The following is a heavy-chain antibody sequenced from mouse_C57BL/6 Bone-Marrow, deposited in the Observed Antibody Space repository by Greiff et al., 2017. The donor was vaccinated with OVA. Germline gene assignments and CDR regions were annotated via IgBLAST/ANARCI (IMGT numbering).Heavy chain of an antibody. CDR3: VRQREYGSNPNWYFDV. J-gene: IGHJ1*03. CDR2: LRSKSNNYAT. V-gene: IGHV10-1*01. Sequence: EVQGVESGGGLVQPKGSLKLSCAASGFSFNTYAMNWVRQAPGKGLEWVARLRSKSNNYATSYADSVKDRFTISRDDSESMLYLQMNNLKTEDTAMYYCVRQREYGSNPNWYFDVWGTGTTVTVS. CDR1: GFSFNTYA. D-gene: IGHD1-1*01.